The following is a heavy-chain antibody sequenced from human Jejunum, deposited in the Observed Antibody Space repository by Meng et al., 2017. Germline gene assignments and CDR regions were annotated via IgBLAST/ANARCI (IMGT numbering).Heavy chain of an antibody. V-gene: IGHV3-23*01. CDR1: GFTFRRYV. D-gene: IGHD3-22*01. CDR3: AKEKDSNASEGEFDD. CDR2: VRDSDGNT. Sequence: GGSLRLSCAASGFTFRRYVMSWVRQAPGKGLEWVSSVRDSDGNTFYADSVKGRFTISRDDSKNTPYLKMNSLTAEDTAVYYCAKEKDSNASEGEFDDWGQGTMVTVSS. J-gene: IGHJ4*03.